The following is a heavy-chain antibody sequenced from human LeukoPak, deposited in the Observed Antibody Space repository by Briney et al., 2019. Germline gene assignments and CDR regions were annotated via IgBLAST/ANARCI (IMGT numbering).Heavy chain of an antibody. CDR1: GLPHRNAW. D-gene: IGHD2-15*01. Sequence: GGSLTLSCSPSGLPHRNAWMSGLRQAPRKGRDWVGRIQTKPEGGTTNYAAPVKERFTISRDDSKNTLYLQINSLKTDDTPVYSCTTRYCSGGSCYPDVFDIWGQGTMVTVSS. J-gene: IGHJ3*02. CDR2: IQTKPEGGTT. V-gene: IGHV3-15*01. CDR3: TTRYCSGGSCYPDVFDI.